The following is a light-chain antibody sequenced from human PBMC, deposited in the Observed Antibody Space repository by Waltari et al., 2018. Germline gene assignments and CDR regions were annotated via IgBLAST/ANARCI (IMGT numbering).Light chain of an antibody. Sequence: QSALTQPASVSGSPGQSITISSTGTRSDVGIYNLFSWYHQHPGKAPKLMIYEGSKRPSGVSNRFSGSKSGNTASLTISGLQAEDEADYYCCSYAGSSTWVFGGGTKLTVL. CDR1: RSDVGIYNL. CDR2: EGS. J-gene: IGLJ3*02. V-gene: IGLV2-23*01. CDR3: CSYAGSSTWV.